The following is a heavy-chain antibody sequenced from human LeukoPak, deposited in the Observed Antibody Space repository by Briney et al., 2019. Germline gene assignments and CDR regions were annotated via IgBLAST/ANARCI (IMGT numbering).Heavy chain of an antibody. CDR3: AREVDCNSTSCYYYFDY. CDR1: GFTFDDFA. J-gene: IGHJ4*02. V-gene: IGHV3-20*04. CDR2: INWNGGST. Sequence: RSGGSLRLSCAASGFTFDDFAMAWVRHIPGKGLEWVSDINWNGGSTGYADSVKGRFTISRDNAKNSLSLQMNSLRGEDTALYYCAREVDCNSTSCYYYFDYWGQGTLVTVSS. D-gene: IGHD2-2*01.